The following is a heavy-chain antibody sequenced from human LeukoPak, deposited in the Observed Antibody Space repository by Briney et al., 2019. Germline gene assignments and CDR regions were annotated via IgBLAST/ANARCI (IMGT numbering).Heavy chain of an antibody. CDR2: IKKDGIEK. V-gene: IGHV3-7*01. Sequence: GGSLRPSCVVSGFTLSSDWMSWVRQAPGKGLEWVANIKKDGIEKYYVESVKGRFTISRDNAKNSLYLQMNSLGAEDTAVYYCARGRYSSRSGGYYFDIWGQGTLVTVSS. J-gene: IGHJ4*02. D-gene: IGHD2-2*01. CDR1: GFTLSSDW. CDR3: ARGRYSSRSGGYYFDI.